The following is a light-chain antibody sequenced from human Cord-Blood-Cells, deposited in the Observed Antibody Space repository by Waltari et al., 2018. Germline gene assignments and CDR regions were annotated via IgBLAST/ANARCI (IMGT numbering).Light chain of an antibody. J-gene: IGLJ2*01. CDR2: EGS. CDR1: RRDVGSYNL. CDR3: CSYAGSSTVV. V-gene: IGLV2-23*01. Sequence: QSALTQPASVSGSHGQSITISCNGTRRDVGSYNLVSWYQQHHGKATKLSIYEGSKRPSGVSTRFSGSKSCNTASLTISGLQAEDEADYYCCSYAGSSTVVFGGGTKLTVL.